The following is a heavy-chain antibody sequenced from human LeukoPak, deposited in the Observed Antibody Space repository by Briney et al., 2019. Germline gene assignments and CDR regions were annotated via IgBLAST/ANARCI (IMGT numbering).Heavy chain of an antibody. Sequence: PGGSLRLSCAASGFTFSTYGMHWVRQAPGKGLEWVAVISYDGSNKYYADSVKGRFTISRDNSKNTLYLQMNSLRAEDTAVYYCAKDDRVALPAAKYGMDVWGQGTTVTVAS. J-gene: IGHJ6*02. V-gene: IGHV3-30*18. CDR3: AKDDRVALPAAKYGMDV. CDR1: GFTFSTYG. D-gene: IGHD2-2*01. CDR2: ISYDGSNK.